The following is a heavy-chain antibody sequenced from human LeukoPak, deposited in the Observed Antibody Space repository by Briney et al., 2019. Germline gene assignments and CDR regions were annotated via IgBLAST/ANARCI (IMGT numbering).Heavy chain of an antibody. J-gene: IGHJ4*02. CDR3: VRGPNYVWGSYQYFDY. D-gene: IGHD3-16*02. CDR2: IHDSGST. Sequence: PSETLSLTCTVSGGSIRSSYYYWGWIRQPPGKGLEWIGSIHDSGSTYYNPSLKSRVTISVDTSKNQFSLKLSSVTAADTAVYYCVRGPNYVWGSYQYFDYWGQGTLVTVSS. V-gene: IGHV4-39*07. CDR1: GGSIRSSYYY.